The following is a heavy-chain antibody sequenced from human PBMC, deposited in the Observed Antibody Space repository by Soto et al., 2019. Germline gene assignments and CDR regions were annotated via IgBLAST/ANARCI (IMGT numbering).Heavy chain of an antibody. CDR3: ARVYSGYDLGYYYYYMDV. CDR2: ISGSGGST. J-gene: IGHJ6*03. Sequence: GGSLRLSCAASGFTFSSYAMSWVRQAPGKGLEWVSSISGSGGSTYYSTSLKTRLTISKDTSKNQVVLTMTNMDPVDTATYYCARVYSGYDLGYYYYYMDVWGKGTTVTVSS. V-gene: IGHV3-23*01. CDR1: GFTFSSYA. D-gene: IGHD5-12*01.